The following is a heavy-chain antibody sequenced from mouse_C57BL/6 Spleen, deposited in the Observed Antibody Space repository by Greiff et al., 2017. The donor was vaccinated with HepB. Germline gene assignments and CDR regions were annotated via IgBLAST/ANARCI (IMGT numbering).Heavy chain of an antibody. CDR2: INPNNGGT. V-gene: IGHV1-26*01. J-gene: IGHJ1*03. D-gene: IGHD1-1*01. CDR3: ALYYYGSHWYFDV. Sequence: EVHLQQSGPELVKPGASVKISCKASGSTFTDYYMNWVKQSHGKSLEWIGDINPNNGGTSYNQKFKGKATLTVDKSSSTAYMELRSLTSEDSAVYYCALYYYGSHWYFDVWGTGTTVTVSS. CDR1: GSTFTDYY.